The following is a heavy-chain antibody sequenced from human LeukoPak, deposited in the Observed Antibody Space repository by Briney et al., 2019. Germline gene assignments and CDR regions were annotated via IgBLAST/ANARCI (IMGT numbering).Heavy chain of an antibody. CDR2: INHSGST. J-gene: IGHJ3*02. CDR1: GGSFSGYY. CDR3: ARVGGMTTINNAAFDI. Sequence: PSETLSLTCAVYGGSFSGYYWSWIRQPPGKGLEWIGEINHSGSTNYNPSLKSRVTISVDTSKNQFSLKLTSVTAADTAIYYCARVGGMTTINNAAFDIWGQGTMVTASS. V-gene: IGHV4-34*01. D-gene: IGHD4-4*01.